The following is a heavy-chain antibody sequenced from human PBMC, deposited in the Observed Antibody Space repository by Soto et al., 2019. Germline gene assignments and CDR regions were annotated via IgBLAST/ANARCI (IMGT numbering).Heavy chain of an antibody. J-gene: IGHJ4*02. CDR1: GGSISSYY. V-gene: IGHV4-59*01. CDR2: VYYSGST. CDR3: ARMPYTGSNPPFDY. D-gene: IGHD1-26*01. Sequence: QVQLQESDPGLVKPSETLSLTCTVSGGSISSYYWSWIRQSPGKGLEMIGYVYYSGSTIYNPSLKSRVTISVDTSNNQFSLKLSSVTAADTAVYYCARMPYTGSNPPFDYWGRGTLVTVSS.